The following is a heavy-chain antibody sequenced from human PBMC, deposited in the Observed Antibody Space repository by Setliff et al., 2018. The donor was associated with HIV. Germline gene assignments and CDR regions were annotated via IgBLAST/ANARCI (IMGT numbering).Heavy chain of an antibody. CDR3: VKDPLGSGSYHDY. V-gene: IGHV3-64D*09. D-gene: IGHD1-26*01. CDR1: GFTFSSYA. Sequence: QPGGSLRLSCSASGFTFSSYAMHWVRQAPGKGLEYVSAISSNGGSTYYADSVKGRFTIFRDNSKNTLYLQMSSLRAEDTAVYYCVKDPLGSGSYHDYWGQGTLVTVSS. CDR2: ISSNGGST. J-gene: IGHJ4*02.